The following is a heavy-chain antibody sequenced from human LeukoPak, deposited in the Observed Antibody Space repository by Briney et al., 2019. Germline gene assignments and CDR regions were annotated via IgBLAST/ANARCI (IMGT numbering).Heavy chain of an antibody. V-gene: IGHV4-34*01. CDR3: ARGSLVYDFWSGYYAMNAFDI. CDR2: INHSGST. D-gene: IGHD3-3*01. Sequence: SETLSLTCAVYGGSFSGYYWSWIRQPPGKGLEWIGEINHSGSTNYNPSLKSRVTISVDTSKNQFSLKLSSVTAADTAVYYCARGSLVYDFWSGYYAMNAFDIWGQGTMVTVS. J-gene: IGHJ3*02. CDR1: GGSFSGYY.